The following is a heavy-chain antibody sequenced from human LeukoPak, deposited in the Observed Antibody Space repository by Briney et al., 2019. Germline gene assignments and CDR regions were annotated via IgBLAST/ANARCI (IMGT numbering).Heavy chain of an antibody. CDR1: GYIFTSYY. J-gene: IGHJ4*02. D-gene: IGHD3-16*01. CDR2: VYPSAGTS. Sequence: GASVKVSFKASGYIFTSYYMHWVRRAPGQGREWLGVVYPSAGTSDPAQRFRARITLSDDTTTSTAYMELRSLKSEDTAIYFCVREYHGGYFDFWGQGTLVTVSS. CDR3: VREYHGGYFDF. V-gene: IGHV1-46*03.